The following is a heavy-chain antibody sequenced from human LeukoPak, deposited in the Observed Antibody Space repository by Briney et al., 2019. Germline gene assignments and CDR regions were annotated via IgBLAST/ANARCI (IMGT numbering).Heavy chain of an antibody. V-gene: IGHV3-23*01. Sequence: PGGSLRLPCAASGFTFSSYAMSWVRQAPGKGLEWVSAISGSGGSTYYADSVKGRFTISRDNSKNTLYLQMNSLRAEDTAVYYCAKDGESGYYYEQWGQGTLVTVSS. J-gene: IGHJ1*01. D-gene: IGHD3-22*01. CDR1: GFTFSSYA. CDR2: ISGSGGST. CDR3: AKDGESGYYYEQ.